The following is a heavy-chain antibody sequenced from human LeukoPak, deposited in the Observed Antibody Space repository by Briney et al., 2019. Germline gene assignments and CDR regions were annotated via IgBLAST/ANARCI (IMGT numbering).Heavy chain of an antibody. CDR1: GGSISNYY. CDR2: MYYSGNT. CDR3: ARGKYYFDY. J-gene: IGHJ4*02. Sequence: SETLSLTCTVSGGSISNYYWSWIRQPPGKGLEWIGYMYYSGNTNYNPSLKSRLTTSLDTSKNQFSLKLSSVTAADTAVYYCARGKYYFDYWGQGTLVTVSS. V-gene: IGHV4-59*01.